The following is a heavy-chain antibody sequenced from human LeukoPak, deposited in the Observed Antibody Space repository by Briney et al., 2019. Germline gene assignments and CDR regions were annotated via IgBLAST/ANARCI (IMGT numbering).Heavy chain of an antibody. CDR1: GGTFSSYA. V-gene: IGHV1-69*13. CDR3: ASLVVAAKVPFS. Sequence: VASVKVSCKASGGTFSSYAISWVRQAPGQGLEWMGGIIPIFGTANYAQKFQGRVTITADESTSTAYMELSSLRSEDTAVYYCASLVVAAKVPFSWGQGTLVTVSS. J-gene: IGHJ5*02. CDR2: IIPIFGTA. D-gene: IGHD2-15*01.